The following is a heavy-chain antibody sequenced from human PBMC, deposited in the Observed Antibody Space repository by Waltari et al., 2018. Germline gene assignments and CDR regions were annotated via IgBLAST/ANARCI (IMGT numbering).Heavy chain of an antibody. CDR3: ARQKEIVGANQIFFDY. CDR2: IYYSGST. D-gene: IGHD1-26*01. J-gene: IGHJ4*02. CDR1: GGSISSYY. V-gene: IGHV4-59*08. Sequence: QVQLQESGPGLVKPSETLSLTCTVSGGSISSYYWSWIRQPPGKGLEWIGYIYYSGSTNDNPSLKSRVTISVDTSKNQFSLKLSSVTAADTAVYYCARQKEIVGANQIFFDYWGQGTLVTVSS.